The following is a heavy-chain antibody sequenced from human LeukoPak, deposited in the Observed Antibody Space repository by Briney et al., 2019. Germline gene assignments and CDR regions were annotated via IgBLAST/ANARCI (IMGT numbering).Heavy chain of an antibody. Sequence: GGSLRLSCAASGCTLSSYSMYWVRQAPGKGLEGVSSISGSSSYIYYADSVRGRFTISRDNAKNSLYLQMNSLSAEDTAVYYCARAMGPEYGGQNDYWGQGTLVTVSS. D-gene: IGHD4-23*01. J-gene: IGHJ4*02. CDR1: GCTLSSYS. V-gene: IGHV3-21*01. CDR3: ARAMGPEYGGQNDY. CDR2: ISGSSSYI.